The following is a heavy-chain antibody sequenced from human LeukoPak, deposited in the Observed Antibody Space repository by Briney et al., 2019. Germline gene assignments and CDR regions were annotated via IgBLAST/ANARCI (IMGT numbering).Heavy chain of an antibody. J-gene: IGHJ4*01. CDR2: INPNSGGT. D-gene: IGHD6-13*01. V-gene: IGHV1-2*02. CDR1: GYTFSDYY. Sequence: ASVKVSFKASGYTFSDYYLHWVRQAPGPGLEWVGWINPNSGGTNFAQKFRGRVTMTRDTSITTDYMELTRLKSDDPAVYYCARGGVRTAASSLGYWGQGTLVTVSS. CDR3: ARGGVRTAASSLGY.